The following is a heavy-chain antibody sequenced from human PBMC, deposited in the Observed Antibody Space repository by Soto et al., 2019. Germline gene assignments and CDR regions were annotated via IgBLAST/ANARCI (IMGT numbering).Heavy chain of an antibody. D-gene: IGHD6-19*01. V-gene: IGHV5-51*01. Sequence: PGESLKISCKGSGYSFTNYWIGWVRQMPGKGPEWMGIIYPVDSDTRYSPSFQGQVTISADKSISTAYLQWSSLQASDSAMYFCARASGAPSYYAMDVWGQGTTVTVSS. J-gene: IGHJ6*02. CDR2: IYPVDSDT. CDR3: ARASGAPSYYAMDV. CDR1: GYSFTNYW.